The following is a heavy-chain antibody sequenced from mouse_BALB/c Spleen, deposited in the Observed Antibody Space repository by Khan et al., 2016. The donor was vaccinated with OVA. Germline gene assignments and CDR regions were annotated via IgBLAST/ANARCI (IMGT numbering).Heavy chain of an antibody. CDR3: ATLYVSPFTY. D-gene: IGHD2-3*01. CDR2: IDPANGDT. CDR1: GFNIKDTY. V-gene: IGHV14-3*02. Sequence: EVQLQQSGAELVKPGASVKLSCTASGFNIKDTYIHWVKERPEQGPEWIGRIDPANGDTKYDPKFQGKATITADTSSNTAYLQLSSLTSEDTAVYYCATLYVSPFTYWGQGTLVTVSA. J-gene: IGHJ3*01.